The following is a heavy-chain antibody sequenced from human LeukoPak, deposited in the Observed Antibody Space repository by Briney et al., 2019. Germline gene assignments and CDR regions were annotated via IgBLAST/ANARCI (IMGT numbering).Heavy chain of an antibody. D-gene: IGHD3-22*01. Sequence: PGRSLRLSCAASGFTFSSYAMHWVRQAPGKGLEWVAVISYDGSNKYYADSVKGRFTISRDNSKNTLYLQMNSLRAEDTAVYNCARDPGGYYGHFDYWGQGTLVTVSS. J-gene: IGHJ4*02. V-gene: IGHV3-30-3*01. CDR3: ARDPGGYYGHFDY. CDR1: GFTFSSYA. CDR2: ISYDGSNK.